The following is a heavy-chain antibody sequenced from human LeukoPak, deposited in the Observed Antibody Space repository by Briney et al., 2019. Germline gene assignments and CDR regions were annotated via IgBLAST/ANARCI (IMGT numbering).Heavy chain of an antibody. CDR3: ARMYSSSSFDY. CDR2: VSGSGGTT. J-gene: IGHJ4*02. V-gene: IGHV3-23*01. D-gene: IGHD6-6*01. Sequence: GGSLRLSCAASGFTFSSYAMTWVRHAPGKGLEWVSAVSGSGGTTYYADSVKGWFTISRDNSKNTLFLQMNSLRAEDTAVYYYARMYSSSSFDYWGQGTLVTVSS. CDR1: GFTFSSYA.